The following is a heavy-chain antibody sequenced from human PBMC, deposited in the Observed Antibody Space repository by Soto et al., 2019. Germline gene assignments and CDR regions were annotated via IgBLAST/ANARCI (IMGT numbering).Heavy chain of an antibody. CDR2: INHSGST. V-gene: IGHV4-34*01. Sequence: SETLSLTCAVYGGSFSGYYWSWIRQPPGKGLEWIGEINHSGSTNYNPSLKSGATISVDTSKNQFSLKLSSVTAADTAVYYCARKPEVGYCSSTSCYHLDYWGQGTLVTVSS. CDR1: GGSFSGYY. D-gene: IGHD2-2*01. CDR3: ARKPEVGYCSSTSCYHLDY. J-gene: IGHJ4*02.